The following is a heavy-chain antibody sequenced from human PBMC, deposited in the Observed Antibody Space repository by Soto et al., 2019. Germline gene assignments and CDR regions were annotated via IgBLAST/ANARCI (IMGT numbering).Heavy chain of an antibody. V-gene: IGHV1-69*13. CDR3: ACLPKAAAGTGLDY. D-gene: IGHD6-13*01. CDR2: IIPIFGTA. J-gene: IGHJ4*02. Sequence: GASVKVSCKASGGTFSSYAISWVRQAPGQGLEWMGGIIPIFGTANYAQKFQGRVTITADESTSTAYMGLSSLRSEDTAVYYGACLPKAAAGTGLDYWGQGTLVTVSS. CDR1: GGTFSSYA.